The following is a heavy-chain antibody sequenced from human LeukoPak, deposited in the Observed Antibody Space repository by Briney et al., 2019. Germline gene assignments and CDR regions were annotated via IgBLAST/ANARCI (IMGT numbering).Heavy chain of an antibody. D-gene: IGHD3-16*01. V-gene: IGHV3-23*01. J-gene: IGHJ6*02. CDR3: ARDSFGGASDV. Sequence: GGSLRLSCAASGFTFSGFAMTWVRQAPGKGLEWVSTISNNGGSTYYADSVKGRFTISRDNSKNTLYLQMNSLRAEDTAVYYCARDSFGGASDVWGQGTTVTVSS. CDR1: GFTFSGFA. CDR2: ISNNGGST.